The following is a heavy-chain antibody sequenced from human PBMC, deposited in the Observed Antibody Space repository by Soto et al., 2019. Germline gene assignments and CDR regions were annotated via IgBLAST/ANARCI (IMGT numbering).Heavy chain of an antibody. CDR2: INHSGST. CDR1: GGSFSGYY. Sequence: SETLSLTCAVYGGSFSGYYWSWIRQPPGKGLEWIGEINHSGSTNYNPSLKSRVTISVDTSKNQFSLKLSSVTAADTAVYYCARSIDYWGQGTLVTVAS. CDR3: ARSIDY. V-gene: IGHV4-34*01. J-gene: IGHJ4*02.